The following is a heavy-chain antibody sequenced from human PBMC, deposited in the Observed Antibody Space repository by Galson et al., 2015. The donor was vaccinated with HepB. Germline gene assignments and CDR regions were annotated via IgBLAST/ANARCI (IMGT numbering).Heavy chain of an antibody. CDR2: ISTSISTI. V-gene: IGHV3-48*02. Sequence: SLRLSCAASGFTFSSHSMNWVRQAPGKGLEWVSSISTSISTIYYADSVKGRFTISRDTAKNSLYLQMNSLRDEDTAVYYCARGQPEFYYDSSNYFNYWGQGTLVTVSS. D-gene: IGHD3-22*01. J-gene: IGHJ4*02. CDR3: ARGQPEFYYDSSNYFNY. CDR1: GFTFSSHS.